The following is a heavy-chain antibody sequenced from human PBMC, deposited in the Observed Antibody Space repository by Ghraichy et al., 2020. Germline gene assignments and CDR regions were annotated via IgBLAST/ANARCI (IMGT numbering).Heavy chain of an antibody. CDR1: GGTFSSYA. D-gene: IGHD6-6*01. Sequence: SVKVSCKASGGTFSSYAISWVRQAPGQGLEWMGGIIPIFGTANYAQKFQGRVTITADKSTSTAYMELSSLRSEDTAVYYCARGRIAARPVIQQNYYYYGMDVWGQGTTVTVSS. V-gene: IGHV1-69*06. CDR2: IIPIFGTA. J-gene: IGHJ6*02. CDR3: ARGRIAARPVIQQNYYYYGMDV.